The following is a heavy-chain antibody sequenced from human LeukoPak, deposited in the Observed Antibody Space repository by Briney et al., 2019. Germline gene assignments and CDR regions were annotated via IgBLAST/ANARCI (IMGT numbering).Heavy chain of an antibody. V-gene: IGHV1-69*13. CDR3: ARETVGAIALHY. CDR1: GGTFSSYA. D-gene: IGHD1-26*01. J-gene: IGHJ4*02. Sequence: SVKVSCKASGGTFSSYAISWVRQAPGQGLEWMGGIIPIFGTANYAQKFQGRVTITADESTGTAYMELSSLRSEDTAVYYCARETVGAIALHYWGQGTLVTVSS. CDR2: IIPIFGTA.